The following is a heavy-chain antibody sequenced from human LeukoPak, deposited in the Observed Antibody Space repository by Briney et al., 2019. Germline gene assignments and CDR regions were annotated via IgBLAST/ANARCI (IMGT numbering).Heavy chain of an antibody. Sequence: ASVKVSCKASGYTFTGYYMHWVRQAPGQGLEWMGWINPNSGGTNYAQKFQGRATMTRDTSISTAYMELSRLRSDDTAVYYCASSRASYDILTGYYTPNNWFDPWGQGTLVTVSS. V-gene: IGHV1-2*02. CDR2: INPNSGGT. J-gene: IGHJ5*02. CDR1: GYTFTGYY. D-gene: IGHD3-9*01. CDR3: ASSRASYDILTGYYTPNNWFDP.